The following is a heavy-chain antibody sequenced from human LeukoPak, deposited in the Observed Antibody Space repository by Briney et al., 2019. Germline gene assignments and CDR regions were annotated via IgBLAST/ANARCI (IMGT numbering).Heavy chain of an antibody. CDR1: GYTFTSYG. J-gene: IGHJ6*04. V-gene: IGHV1-18*01. CDR2: ISAYNGNT. D-gene: IGHD3-22*01. CDR3: ARGGYYDSSGSPLDV. Sequence: ASVKVSCKASGYTFTSYGISWVRQAPGQGLEWMGWISAYNGNTNYAQKLQGRVTMTTDTSTSTAYMELRSLRSDDTAVYCCARGGYYDSSGSPLDVWGKGTTVTVSS.